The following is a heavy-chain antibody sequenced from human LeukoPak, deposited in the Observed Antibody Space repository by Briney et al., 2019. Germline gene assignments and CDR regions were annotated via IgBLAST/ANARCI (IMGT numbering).Heavy chain of an antibody. CDR1: GFTFSSYA. Sequence: PGGSLRLSCAASGFTFSSYAMSWVRQAPGKGLEWVSSISSSSSYIYYADSVKGRFTISRDNAKNSLYLQMNSLRAEDTAVYYCAREAVGGCSGGSCYIYGMDVWGQGTTVTVSS. CDR3: AREAVGGCSGGSCYIYGMDV. CDR2: ISSSSSYI. V-gene: IGHV3-21*01. J-gene: IGHJ6*02. D-gene: IGHD2-15*01.